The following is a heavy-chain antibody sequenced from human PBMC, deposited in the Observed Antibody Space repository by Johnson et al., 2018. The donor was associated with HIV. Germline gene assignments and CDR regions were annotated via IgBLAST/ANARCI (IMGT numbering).Heavy chain of an antibody. Sequence: EVQLVESGGGLLQPGGSLRLSCAASGFTFSSYDMHWVRQATGKGLEWVSAIGTAGDTYYPGSVKGRFTISRENAKNSLYLQLNSLRAGDTAVYYCARGLAYWGGDCSPDAFDIWGQGTMVTVSS. J-gene: IGHJ3*02. CDR2: IGTAGDT. CDR3: ARGLAYWGGDCSPDAFDI. V-gene: IGHV3-13*01. D-gene: IGHD2-21*02. CDR1: GFTFSSYD.